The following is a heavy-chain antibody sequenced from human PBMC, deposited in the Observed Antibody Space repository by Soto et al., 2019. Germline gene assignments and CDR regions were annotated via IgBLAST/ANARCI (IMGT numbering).Heavy chain of an antibody. V-gene: IGHV2-70*18. CDR1: GGSMRSYYW. D-gene: IGHD3-10*01. CDR3: ARIPYYYAAGSPSFYYGMDG. J-gene: IGHJ6*02. CDR2: IDWDDDK. Sequence: TLSLTCTVSGGSMRSYYWSWIRQPPGKALEWLALIDWDDDKYYSTSLKTRLTISKDTSKNQVVLTLTNMDPVDTATYYCARIPYYYAAGSPSFYYGMDGWGQGTTVTVSS.